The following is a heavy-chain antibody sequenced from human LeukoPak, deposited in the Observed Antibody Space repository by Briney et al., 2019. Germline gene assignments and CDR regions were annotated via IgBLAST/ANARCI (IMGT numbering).Heavy chain of an antibody. V-gene: IGHV3-53*01. Sequence: GGSLRLSCAASGFTVSSNYMTWVRQAPGKGLEWVSVIFGGDNTYYADSVKGRFTISRDISKNTLYLQMNSLRAEDTAVYYCARTPLVPAAMGYYYYYYMDVWGKGTTVTISS. D-gene: IGHD2-2*01. J-gene: IGHJ6*03. CDR2: IFGGDNT. CDR1: GFTVSSNY. CDR3: ARTPLVPAAMGYYYYYYMDV.